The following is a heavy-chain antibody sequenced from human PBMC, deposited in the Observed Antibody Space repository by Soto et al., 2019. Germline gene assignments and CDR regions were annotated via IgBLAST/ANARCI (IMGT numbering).Heavy chain of an antibody. CDR3: VRDGTKTLRDWFDP. CDR1: GASISGLY. CDR2: IYATGTT. V-gene: IGHV4-4*07. Sequence: PSETLSLTCTVYGASISGLYWSWIRKSAGKGLEWIGRIYATGTTDYNPSLKSRVMMSVETSKKQFSLKLRSVTAADTAVYYCVRDGTKTLRDWFDPWGQGMSVTVSS. D-gene: IGHD1-1*01. J-gene: IGHJ5*02.